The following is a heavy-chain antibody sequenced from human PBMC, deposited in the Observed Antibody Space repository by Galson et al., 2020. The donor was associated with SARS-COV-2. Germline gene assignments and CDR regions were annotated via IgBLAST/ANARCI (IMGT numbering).Heavy chain of an antibody. J-gene: IGHJ4*02. CDR1: GYSFTSYW. Sequence: HGESLKISCKGSGYSFTSYWISWVRQMPGKGLAWMGRIDPSDSYTNYSPSFQGHVTISADKSISTAYLQWSSLKASDTAMYYCARQGYDYVWGSPYYWGQGTLVTVSS. V-gene: IGHV5-10-1*01. CDR2: IDPSDSYT. CDR3: ARQGYDYVWGSPYY. D-gene: IGHD3-16*01.